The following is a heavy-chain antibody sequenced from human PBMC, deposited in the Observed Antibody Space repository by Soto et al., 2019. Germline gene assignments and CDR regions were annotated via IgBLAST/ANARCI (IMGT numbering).Heavy chain of an antibody. D-gene: IGHD6-13*01. CDR1: GFSFRKYA. J-gene: IGHJ4*02. CDR3: AKDPIIAAAGSLPDY. CDR2: ISGSGGSGRG. Sequence: PGGSLRLSCVGSGFSFRKYAMNWVRQAPGKGLEWVSGISGSGGSGRGFYADPVKGRFTISRDNSKNTLYLQMNSLRAEDTAVYYCAKDPIIAAAGSLPDYWGQGTLVTVSS. V-gene: IGHV3-23*01.